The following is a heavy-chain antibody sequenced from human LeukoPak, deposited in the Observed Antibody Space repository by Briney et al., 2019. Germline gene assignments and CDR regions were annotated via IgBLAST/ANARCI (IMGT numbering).Heavy chain of an antibody. Sequence: GGSLRLSCAASGFTFSSYTMNWVRQAPGKGLEWVSSITSSSSYFYYADSLKGRFTISRDNAKNSLYLQMNSLRAEDTALYYCARRNYYDSSGYNQDYWYFDLWGRGTLVTVSS. D-gene: IGHD3-22*01. CDR3: ARRNYYDSSGYNQDYWYFDL. J-gene: IGHJ2*01. CDR1: GFTFSSYT. CDR2: ITSSSSYF. V-gene: IGHV3-21*04.